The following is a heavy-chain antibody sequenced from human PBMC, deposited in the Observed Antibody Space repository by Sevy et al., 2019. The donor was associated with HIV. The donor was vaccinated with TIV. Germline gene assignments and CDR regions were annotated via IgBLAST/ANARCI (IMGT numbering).Heavy chain of an antibody. V-gene: IGHV1-18*04. J-gene: IGHJ4*02. CDR2: ISDYNGNT. CDR1: GYTFTSYG. Sequence: ASVKVSCKASGYTFTSYGISWVRQAPGQGLEWMGWISDYNGNTNYAQKLQGRVTMTTDTSTSTAYMELRSLRSDDTAVYYCARVLYGDYCPPDDNWGQGTLVTVSS. D-gene: IGHD4-17*01. CDR3: ARVLYGDYCPPDDN.